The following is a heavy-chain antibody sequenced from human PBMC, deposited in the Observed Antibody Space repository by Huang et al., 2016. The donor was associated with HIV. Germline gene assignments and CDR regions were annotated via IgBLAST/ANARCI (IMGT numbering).Heavy chain of an antibody. V-gene: IGHV3-30-3*01. CDR3: ARAKDTWDAYDI. Sequence: QVQLVESGGGVVPPGRSLRLSCAASGFPFNNHAMNWVRQAPGKGLDWVAVISNEGSNNYYADSVKGRFTISRDSSKSTLFLHMTSLRTEDTAVYYCARAKDTWDAYDIWGQGTMVIVSS. CDR2: ISNEGSNN. D-gene: IGHD5-18*01. CDR1: GFPFNNHA. J-gene: IGHJ3*02.